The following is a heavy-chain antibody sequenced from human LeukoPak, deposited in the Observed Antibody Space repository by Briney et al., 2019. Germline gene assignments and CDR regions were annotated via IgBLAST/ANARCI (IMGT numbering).Heavy chain of an antibody. D-gene: IGHD3-10*01. CDR2: FYDTRSP. J-gene: IGHJ4*02. Sequence: SETLSLTCTVSGGSISLYYWSWIRQPPGKGLEWIGYFYDTRSPKFNPSLERRVTISVDMSRNQFSLNLTSVTAADTAVYYCARGRGSLTYWGQGTLATVSS. CDR1: GGSISLYY. V-gene: IGHV4-59*01. CDR3: ARGRGSLTY.